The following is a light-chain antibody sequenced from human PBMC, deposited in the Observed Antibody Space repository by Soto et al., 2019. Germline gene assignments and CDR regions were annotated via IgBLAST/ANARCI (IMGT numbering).Light chain of an antibody. CDR3: QQHNSYS. CDR2: HAS. Sequence: DIQMTQSPSTLPESVGDRVTITCRASQRISNLLAWYQQKPGTAPKLLIYHASTLESGVPSRFSGRGSGIEFNLTISSVQPDDFAKYYRQQHNSYSFGQGTKVHIK. J-gene: IGKJ1*01. CDR1: QRISNL. V-gene: IGKV1-5*01.